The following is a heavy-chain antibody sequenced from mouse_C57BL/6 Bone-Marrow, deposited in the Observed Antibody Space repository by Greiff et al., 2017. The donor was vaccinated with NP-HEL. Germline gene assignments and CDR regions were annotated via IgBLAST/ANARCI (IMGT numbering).Heavy chain of an antibody. CDR3: AREGTTVVAPDY. V-gene: IGHV1-50*01. J-gene: IGHJ2*01. CDR2: IDPSDSYT. D-gene: IGHD1-1*01. CDR1: GYTFTSYW. Sequence: VQLKQPGAELVKPGASVKLSCKASGYTFTSYWMQWVKQRPGQGLEWIGEIDPSDSYTNYNQKFKGKATLTVDTSSSTAYMQLSSLTSEDSAVYYCAREGTTVVAPDYWGQGTTLTVSS.